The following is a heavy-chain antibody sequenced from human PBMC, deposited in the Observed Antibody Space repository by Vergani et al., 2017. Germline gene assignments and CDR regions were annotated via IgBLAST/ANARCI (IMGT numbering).Heavy chain of an antibody. J-gene: IGHJ6*03. CDR1: GFTFSNYG. Sequence: QVQLVESGGGVVQPGRSLRLSCAASGFTFSNYGMHWDRQAPGKGLQWMSVISYDGSNKYYADSVKGRFTISRDNSKNTLYLQMNSLRAEDTAVYYCTKGGPYYYYYMDVWGKGTTVTVSS. V-gene: IGHV3-30*18. CDR3: TKGGPYYYYYMDV. CDR2: ISYDGSNK.